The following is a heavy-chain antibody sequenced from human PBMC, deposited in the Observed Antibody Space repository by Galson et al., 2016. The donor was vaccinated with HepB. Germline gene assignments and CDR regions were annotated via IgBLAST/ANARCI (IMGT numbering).Heavy chain of an antibody. CDR2: ISRNSGSI. J-gene: IGHJ6*02. Sequence: SLRLSCAASGFSFDDYAMHWVRQGPGKGLEWVAGISRNSGSIGYADSVRGRFTISRDNAKDSVYLQMNSLRVEDTALYYCAKDIGVSRYSYGDDGMDVWGQGTTVTVSS. CDR1: GFSFDDYA. D-gene: IGHD5-18*01. V-gene: IGHV3-9*01. CDR3: AKDIGVSRYSYGDDGMDV.